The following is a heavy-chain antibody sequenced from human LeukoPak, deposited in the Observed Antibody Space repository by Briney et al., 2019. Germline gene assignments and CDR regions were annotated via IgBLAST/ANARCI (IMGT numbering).Heavy chain of an antibody. CDR1: GGSISSSSYY. Sequence: SETLSLTCTVSGGSISSSSYYWGWIRQPPGKGLEWIASIYYSGITYYNPSLKSRVTESVDTSKNQFSLKLSSVTAADTAVYYCARQMGGFILLDYWGQGALVTVSS. D-gene: IGHD3-16*01. CDR3: ARQMGGFILLDY. V-gene: IGHV4-39*01. J-gene: IGHJ4*02. CDR2: IYYSGIT.